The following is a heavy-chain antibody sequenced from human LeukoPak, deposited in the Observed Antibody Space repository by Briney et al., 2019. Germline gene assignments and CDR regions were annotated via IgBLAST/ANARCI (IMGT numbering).Heavy chain of an antibody. J-gene: IGHJ4*02. D-gene: IGHD3-10*01. CDR2: IYYSGST. CDR1: GGSISSGGYY. Sequence: PSGTLSLTCTVSGGSISSGGYYWSWIRQHPGKGLEWIGYIYYSGSTYYNPSLKSRVTISVDTSKNQFSLKLSSVTAADTAVYYCARDLRTVRGVIIGRDYWGQGTLVTVSS. CDR3: ARDLRTVRGVIIGRDY. V-gene: IGHV4-31*03.